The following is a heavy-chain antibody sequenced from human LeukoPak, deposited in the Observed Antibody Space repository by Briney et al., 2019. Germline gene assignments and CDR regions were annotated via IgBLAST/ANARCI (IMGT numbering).Heavy chain of an antibody. D-gene: IGHD5-18*01. V-gene: IGHV3-23*01. Sequence: PGGSLRLSCAASGFTFSSYAMSWVRQAPGKGLEWVSAISGSGGSTYYADSVKGRFTISRDNSKNTLYLQVNSLRAEDTAVYYCAKGSGYSYVYVSDYWAQGTLVTVPS. CDR3: AKGSGYSYVYVSDY. CDR1: GFTFSSYA. J-gene: IGHJ4*02. CDR2: ISGSGGST.